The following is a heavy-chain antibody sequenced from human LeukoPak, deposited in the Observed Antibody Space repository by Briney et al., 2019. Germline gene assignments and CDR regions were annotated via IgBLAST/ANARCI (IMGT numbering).Heavy chain of an antibody. CDR1: GFTFRSYG. J-gene: IGHJ6*02. D-gene: IGHD1-1*01. CDR2: ISYDGSNE. V-gene: IGHV3-30*18. CDR3: AKGGNDFYYYGLDV. Sequence: GTSLRLSCAASGFTFRSYGMHWVRQAPGRGLEWVAVISYDGSNEYYVDPVKGRFNISGDNSKNTLYLQMNSLRVEDTARYYCAKGGNDFYYYGLDVWGQGTTVTVSS.